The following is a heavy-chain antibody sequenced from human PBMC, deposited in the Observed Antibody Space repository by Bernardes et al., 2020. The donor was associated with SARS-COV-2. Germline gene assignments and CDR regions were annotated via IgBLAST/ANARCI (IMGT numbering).Heavy chain of an antibody. Sequence: ASVKVSCKASGYTFTDYFLHWVRQAPGQGLEWMGWINSDSGGTDYAQNFQGRVTMTRDTSISTAYMELNRLRSDDTAVYYCARDLGALILAPDFWGQGTLVTVS. CDR3: ARDLGALILAPDF. D-gene: IGHD5-12*01. J-gene: IGHJ4*02. CDR2: INSDSGGT. CDR1: GYTFTDYF. V-gene: IGHV1-2*02.